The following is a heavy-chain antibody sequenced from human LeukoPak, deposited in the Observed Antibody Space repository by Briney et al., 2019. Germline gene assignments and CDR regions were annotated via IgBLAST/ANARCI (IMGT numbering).Heavy chain of an antibody. V-gene: IGHV1-69*13. J-gene: IGHJ4*02. CDR1: GGTFSSYA. D-gene: IGHD5-12*01. CDR2: IIPIFGTA. CDR3: ANLVATLPPDDY. Sequence: SVKVSCKASGGTFSSYAISWVRQAPGQGLEWMGGIIPIFGTANYAQKFQGRVTITADESTSTAYMELSSLRAEDTAVYYCANLVATLPPDDYWGQGTLVTVSS.